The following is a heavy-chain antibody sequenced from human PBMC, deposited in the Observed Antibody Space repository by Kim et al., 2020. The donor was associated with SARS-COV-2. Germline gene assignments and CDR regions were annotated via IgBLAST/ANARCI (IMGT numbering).Heavy chain of an antibody. CDR1: GYTFTGYY. Sequence: ASVKVSCKASGYTFTGYYLHWVRQAPGQGLEWMGWINRNNGGTNYAQNFQGRVTMTRDTSISTAFIELSGLRSDDTAVYYCATGNEIYYVNYWGQGTLVTVSS. CDR3: ATGNEIYYVNY. V-gene: IGHV1-2*02. CDR2: INRNNGGT. D-gene: IGHD1-1*01. J-gene: IGHJ4*02.